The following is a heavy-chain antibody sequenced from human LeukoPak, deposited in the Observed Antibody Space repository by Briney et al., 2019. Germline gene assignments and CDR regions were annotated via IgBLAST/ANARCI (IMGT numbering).Heavy chain of an antibody. CDR3: VRTPPNWGFDY. CDR2: MSPNSGDT. D-gene: IGHD7-27*01. Sequence: ASVKVSCKDSGYTFTSHDINWVRQATGQGLEWMGWMSPNSGDTGYAQKFQGRVTMTSDSSISTAYMELSSLRSEDTAIYYCVRTPPNWGFDYWGQGTLVTVSS. CDR1: GYTFTSHD. V-gene: IGHV1-8*01. J-gene: IGHJ4*02.